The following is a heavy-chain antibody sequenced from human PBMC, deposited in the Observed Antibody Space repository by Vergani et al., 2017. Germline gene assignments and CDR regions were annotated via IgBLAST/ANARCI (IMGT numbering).Heavy chain of an antibody. CDR2: IYYSGST. J-gene: IGHJ6*03. CDR3: ARGAVLRPNQDYYYYYYMDV. CDR1: GGSISSSSYY. Sequence: QVQLQESGPGLVKPSETLSLTCTVSGGSISSSSYYWGWIRQPPGKGLEWIGSIYYSGSTYYNPSLKSRVTISVDTSKNQFSLKLSSVTAADTAVYYCARGAVLRPNQDYYYYYYMDVWGKGTTVTVSS. D-gene: IGHD2/OR15-2a*01. V-gene: IGHV4-39*07.